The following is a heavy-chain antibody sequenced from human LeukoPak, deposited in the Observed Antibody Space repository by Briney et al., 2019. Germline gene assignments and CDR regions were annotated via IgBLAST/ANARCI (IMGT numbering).Heavy chain of an antibody. CDR2: IYYSGST. J-gene: IGHJ4*02. V-gene: IGHV4-39*07. Sequence: SETLSLTCTVSGGSISSSSYYRGWIRQPPGKGLEWIGSIYYSGSTYYNPSLKSRVTISIDTSKNQFSLKLSSVTAADTAVYYCARANWNDGSLFDYWGQGTLVTVSS. CDR3: ARANWNDGSLFDY. D-gene: IGHD1-1*01. CDR1: GGSISSSSYY.